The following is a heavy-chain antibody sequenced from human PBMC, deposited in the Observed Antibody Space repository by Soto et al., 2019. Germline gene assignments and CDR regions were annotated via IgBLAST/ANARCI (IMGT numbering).Heavy chain of an antibody. CDR1: GFTFSNAW. V-gene: IGHV3-15*07. CDR3: TTDVYGDYGYYYYVLAV. Sequence: GGSLRLSCAASGFTFSNAWMNWVRQAPGKGLEWVGRIKSKTDGGTTDYAAPVKGRFTISRDDSKNTLYLQMNSLKTEDTAVYYCTTDVYGDYGYYYYVLAVCGQGTSVPGSS. J-gene: IGHJ6*02. CDR2: IKSKTDGGTT. D-gene: IGHD4-17*01.